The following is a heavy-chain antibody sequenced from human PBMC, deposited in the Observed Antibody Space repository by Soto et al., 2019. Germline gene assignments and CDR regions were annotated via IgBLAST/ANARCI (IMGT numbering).Heavy chain of an antibody. D-gene: IGHD2-21*01. J-gene: IGHJ4*02. CDR2: LDQDGSER. CDR1: GFTFSTYW. Sequence: EVQLVESGGGLVQPGGSLRLSCAASGFTFSTYWLTWVRRPPGKGLEWVAYLDQDGSERYYVDSVRGRFTISRDNAKNSLYLQMNSLRAEDTAVYYCVCGGNIFVYWGQGTLVTVSP. V-gene: IGHV3-7*01. CDR3: VCGGNIFVY.